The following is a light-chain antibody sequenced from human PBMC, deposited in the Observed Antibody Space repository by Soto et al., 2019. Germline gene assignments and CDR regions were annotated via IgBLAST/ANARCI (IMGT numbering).Light chain of an antibody. CDR1: PSISTH. V-gene: IGKV1-5*01. J-gene: IGKJ2*01. Sequence: EIQMTQSPSTLSASVGDIVTITCRASPSISTHLAWYQQKPGKAPEVLIYDASTLESGVPSRFSGSGSGTKFTLTISSLQPDDFATYYCQQYSSNLYTFGQGTKLEIK. CDR3: QQYSSNLYT. CDR2: DAS.